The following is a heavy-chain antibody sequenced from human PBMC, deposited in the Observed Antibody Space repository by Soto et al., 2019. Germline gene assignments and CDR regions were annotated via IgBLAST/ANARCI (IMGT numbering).Heavy chain of an antibody. V-gene: IGHV3-11*06. D-gene: IGHD3-10*01. CDR1: GFTFTDYY. J-gene: IGHJ6*02. CDR2: ISGSQTYT. Sequence: GGSLRLSCAASGFTFTDYYMNWIRQAPGKGLEWVSHISGSQTYTDYADSVKGRFTISRDNDKNSVYLQMNGLRAEDTAVYFCARWPHYGSEGVDVWGQGTTVTVSS. CDR3: ARWPHYGSEGVDV.